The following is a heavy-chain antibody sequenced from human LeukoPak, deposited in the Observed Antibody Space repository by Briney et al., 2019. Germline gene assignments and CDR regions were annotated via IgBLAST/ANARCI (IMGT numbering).Heavy chain of an antibody. CDR2: ISSSGSNI. J-gene: IGHJ4*02. CDR3: ARDLGMVRGVMGY. Sequence: GGSLRLSCSASGFTFTSLAMHWVRQAPRKGLEYVSAISSSGSNIFYADSVKGRFTISRDNAKNSLYLQMSSLRAEDTAVYYCARDLGMVRGVMGYWGQGTLVTVSS. V-gene: IGHV3-64*04. CDR1: GFTFTSLA. D-gene: IGHD3-10*01.